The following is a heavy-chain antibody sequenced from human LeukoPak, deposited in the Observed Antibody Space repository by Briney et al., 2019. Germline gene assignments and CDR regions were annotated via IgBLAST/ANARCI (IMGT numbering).Heavy chain of an antibody. Sequence: SQTLSLTCTVSGGSISSGRYYWSWIRQPAGKGLEWIGRIYTSGSTNYNPSLKSRVTISVDTSKNQFSLKLSSVTAADTAVYYCASTLWSGYSDYWGQGTLVTVSS. J-gene: IGHJ4*02. CDR2: IYTSGST. CDR1: GGSISSGRYY. CDR3: ASTLWSGYSDY. D-gene: IGHD3-3*01. V-gene: IGHV4-61*02.